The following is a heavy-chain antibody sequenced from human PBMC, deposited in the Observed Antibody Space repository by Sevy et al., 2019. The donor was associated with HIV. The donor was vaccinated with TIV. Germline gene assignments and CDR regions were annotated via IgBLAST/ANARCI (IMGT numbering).Heavy chain of an antibody. CDR3: ARDLEFYDSGDYGPAFMPDF. V-gene: IGHV3-33*01. CDR2: IWFDGSNT. Sequence: GGSLRLSCAASGFTFSSFGMHWVRQAPGKGLEWVAVIWFDGSNTYYADSVKGRFTISRDIAKNTLHLQLKSLGAEDTVVYYCARDLEFYDSGDYGPAFMPDFWGHGTLVTVSS. CDR1: GFTFSSFG. J-gene: IGHJ4*01. D-gene: IGHD4-17*01.